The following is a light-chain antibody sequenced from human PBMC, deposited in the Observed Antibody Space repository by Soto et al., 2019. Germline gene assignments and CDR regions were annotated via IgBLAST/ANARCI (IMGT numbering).Light chain of an antibody. V-gene: IGKV1-9*01. CDR2: AAY. J-gene: IGKJ4*01. Sequence: DIQLTQSPSFLSASVGDRVTITCRASQGISSYLAGYQQEPGKAPKPLSYAAYTLKNGVPSRFSGGGSGTEFTLTITSLQPEDFSTYYCQQLKSYPVTFGGGTKVEIK. CDR1: QGISSY. CDR3: QQLKSYPVT.